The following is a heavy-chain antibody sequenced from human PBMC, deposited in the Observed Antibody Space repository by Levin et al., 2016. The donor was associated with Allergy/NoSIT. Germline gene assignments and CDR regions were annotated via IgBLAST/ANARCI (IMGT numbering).Heavy chain of an antibody. Sequence: ASVKVSCKTSGYALRGYYMHWFRQAPGQGPEWMAWIKPDSDDTLYAQRFQGRVTVTRDTSISTVYMELSGLRSDDTAVYYCAAIYYDSSHKYFDYWGQGTLVTVSS. V-gene: IGHV1-2*02. CDR1: GYALRGYY. CDR2: IKPDSDDT. J-gene: IGHJ4*02. CDR3: AAIYYDSSHKYFDY. D-gene: IGHD3-22*01.